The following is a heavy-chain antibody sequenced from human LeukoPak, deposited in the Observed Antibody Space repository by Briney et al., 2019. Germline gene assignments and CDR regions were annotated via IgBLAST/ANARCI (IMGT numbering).Heavy chain of an antibody. CDR1: GFTFSSYA. CDR2: ISYDGSNK. CDR3: ARTNWDAFDI. V-gene: IGHV3-30-3*01. Sequence: PGGSLRLSCAASGFTFSSYAMHWVRQAPGKGLEWVAVISYDGSNKYYADSVKGRFTISRDNSKNTLYLQMNSLRAEDTAVYYCARTNWDAFDIWGQETMVTVSS. J-gene: IGHJ3*02. D-gene: IGHD1-1*01.